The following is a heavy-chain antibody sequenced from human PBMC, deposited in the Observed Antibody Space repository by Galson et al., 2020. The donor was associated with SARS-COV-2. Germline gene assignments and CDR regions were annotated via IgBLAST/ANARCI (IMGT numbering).Heavy chain of an antibody. J-gene: IGHJ4*02. CDR3: ARAAPGRYSSSCFDS. Sequence: EPLSLTCTVPSDPISGNSWNWIRQPPGKGLEWLGYIYYSVSTNYKPSLKRRVTISVDTSKNQFSLRLNSVTTADTAVYYCARAAPGRYSSSCFDSWGQGTLVTVSA. D-gene: IGHD6-13*01. CDR2: IYYSVST. V-gene: IGHV4-59*01. CDR1: SDPISGNS.